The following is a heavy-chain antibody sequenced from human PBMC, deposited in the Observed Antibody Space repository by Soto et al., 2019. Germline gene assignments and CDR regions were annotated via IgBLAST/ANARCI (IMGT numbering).Heavy chain of an antibody. Sequence: GASVKVSCKASGYTFTSYAISWVRQAPGQGLEWMGGIIPIFGTANYAQKFQGRVTITADESTSTAYMELSSLRSEDTAVYYCAIDSSSFVDYFDYGGQGPLVTVS. CDR2: IIPIFGTA. CDR1: GYTFTSYA. D-gene: IGHD6-13*01. CDR3: AIDSSSFVDYFDY. J-gene: IGHJ4*02. V-gene: IGHV1-69*13.